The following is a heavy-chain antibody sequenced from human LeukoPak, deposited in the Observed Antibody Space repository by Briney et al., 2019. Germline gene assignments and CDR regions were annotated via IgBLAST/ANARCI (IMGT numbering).Heavy chain of an antibody. J-gene: IGHJ4*02. Sequence: SETLSLTCSVSGGSISSSSYYWGWIRQPPGKGLEWIGSIYYSGSTYCNPSLKSRVTISVDTSKNQFSLKLSSVTAADTAVYYCATERDIVVVVAATVFDYWGQGTLVTVSS. CDR1: GGSISSSSYY. D-gene: IGHD2-15*01. V-gene: IGHV4-39*07. CDR3: ATERDIVVVVAATVFDY. CDR2: IYYSGST.